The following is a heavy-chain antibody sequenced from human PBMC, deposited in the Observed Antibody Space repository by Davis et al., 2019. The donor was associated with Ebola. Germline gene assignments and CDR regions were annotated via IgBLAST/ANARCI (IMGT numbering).Heavy chain of an antibody. Sequence: ASVKVSCKASGYTFTSNGISWVRQAPGQGLEWMGWISAYNGNTNYAQKLQGRVTMTTDTSTSTAYMELSSLRSEDTAVYYCAKWVPAAIWYFDYWGQGALVTVSS. D-gene: IGHD2-2*02. CDR2: ISAYNGNT. CDR1: GYTFTSNG. CDR3: AKWVPAAIWYFDY. V-gene: IGHV1-18*04. J-gene: IGHJ4*02.